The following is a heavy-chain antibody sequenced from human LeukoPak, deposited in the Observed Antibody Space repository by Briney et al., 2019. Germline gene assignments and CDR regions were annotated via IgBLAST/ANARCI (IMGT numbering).Heavy chain of an antibody. CDR1: GGSISSYY. D-gene: IGHD3-3*01. Sequence: SETLSLTCTVSGGSISSYYWSWIRQPPGKGLEWIGYIYYSGSTNYNPSLKSRVTISVDTSKNQFSLKLSSVTAADTSVYYCARDKDFGVAYYVDVWGKGTTVTVSS. V-gene: IGHV4-59*01. CDR2: IYYSGST. CDR3: ARDKDFGVAYYVDV. J-gene: IGHJ6*03.